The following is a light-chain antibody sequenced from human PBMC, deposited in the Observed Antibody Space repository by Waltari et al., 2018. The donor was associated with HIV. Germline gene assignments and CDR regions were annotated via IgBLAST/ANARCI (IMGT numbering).Light chain of an antibody. J-gene: IGLJ2*01. V-gene: IGLV2-8*01. CDR2: HVT. CDR1: SNDIGTYNF. CDR3: VSYTEKDTFLL. Sequence: QSALTQPPSASGSPGQSVAISCTGSSNDIGTYNFVSWYQHHPGKAPKRLIYHVTRRPPGIPDRFSGTKSGYTASLTVSDLQVEDEADYYCVSYTEKDTFLLFGGGTKLAV.